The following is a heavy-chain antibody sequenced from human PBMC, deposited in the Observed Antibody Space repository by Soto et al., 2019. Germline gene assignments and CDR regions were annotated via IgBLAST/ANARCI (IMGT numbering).Heavy chain of an antibody. CDR2: ISYDGNNK. CDR3: ARDKRVVPYYYYGMDV. Sequence: TGGSLRLSCAASGFTFSTYGMHWVRQAPGKGLEWVAVISYDGNNKYYADSVKGRFTISRDNSKNTLYLQMNSLRAEDTAVYYCARDKRVVPYYYYGMDVWGQGTTVTVSS. D-gene: IGHD2-15*01. CDR1: GFTFSTYG. V-gene: IGHV3-30*03. J-gene: IGHJ6*02.